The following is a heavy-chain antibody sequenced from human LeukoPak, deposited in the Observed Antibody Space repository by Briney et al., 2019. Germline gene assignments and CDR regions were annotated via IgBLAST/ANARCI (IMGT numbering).Heavy chain of an antibody. D-gene: IGHD4-11*01. V-gene: IGHV3-21*01. J-gene: IGHJ4*02. CDR1: GFTFSFYS. CDR2: ISSVSSYI. Sequence: PGGSLRLSCVASGFTFSFYSMNWVRQPPGKGLEWVSSISSVSSYIYSADSVKGRFTISRDNGKNSLYLQMNSLRAEDTAVYYCAKGSNDFDYWGQGTLVTVSS. CDR3: AKGSNDFDY.